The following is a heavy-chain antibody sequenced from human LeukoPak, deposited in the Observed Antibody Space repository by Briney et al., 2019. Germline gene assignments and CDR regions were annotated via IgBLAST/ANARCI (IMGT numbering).Heavy chain of an antibody. CDR1: GFTFGDYA. CDR3: TRESGVGALSY. J-gene: IGHJ4*02. CDR2: IRSKAYGGTT. V-gene: IGHV3-49*04. D-gene: IGHD1-26*01. Sequence: GGSLRLSCTASGFTFGDYAMSWVRQAPGEGLEWVGFIRSKAYGGTTEYAASVKGRFTISRDDSKSIAYLQMNSLKTEDTAVYYCTRESGVGALSYWGQGTLVTVSS.